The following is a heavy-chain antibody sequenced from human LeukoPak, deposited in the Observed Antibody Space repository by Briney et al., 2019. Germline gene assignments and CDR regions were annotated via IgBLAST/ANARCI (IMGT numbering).Heavy chain of an antibody. CDR3: AIAASGTLADY. V-gene: IGHV3-64D*09. CDR1: GFTFSNAW. CDR2: ISSHGGST. D-gene: IGHD6-13*01. Sequence: GGSLRLSCAASGFTFSNAWMNWVRQAPGKGLEYVSAISSHGGSTYYADSVKGRFIISRDNSKNTLYLQMSSLRAEDTAVYYCAIAASGTLADYWGQGTLVTVSS. J-gene: IGHJ4*02.